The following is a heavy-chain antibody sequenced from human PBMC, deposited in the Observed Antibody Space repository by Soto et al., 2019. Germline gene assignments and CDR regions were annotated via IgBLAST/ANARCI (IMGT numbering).Heavy chain of an antibody. CDR1: GFTFSSYG. J-gene: IGHJ6*02. CDR2: IWYDGSNK. CDR3: ARQIVVVPAASYGMDV. Sequence: SLRLSCAASGFTFSSYGMHWVRQAPGKGLEWVAVIWYDGSNKYYADSVKGRFTISRDNSKNTLYLQMNSLRAEDTAVYYCARQIVVVPAASYGMDVWGQGTTVTVSS. D-gene: IGHD2-2*01. V-gene: IGHV3-33*01.